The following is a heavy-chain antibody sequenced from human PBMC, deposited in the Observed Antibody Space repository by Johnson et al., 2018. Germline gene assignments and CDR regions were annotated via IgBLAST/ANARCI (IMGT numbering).Heavy chain of an antibody. CDR3: AKEGGGVVHDAFDI. CDR1: GFTFSSYG. J-gene: IGHJ3*02. CDR2: ISYDGSNK. Sequence: QVQLVESGGGVVQPGRSLRLSCAASGFTFSSYGMHWVRQAPGKGLEWVAVISYDGSNKYYADSVKGRFTISRDNSKNTLYLQMNSLRAEDTAVYYCAKEGGGVVHDAFDIWGQWTMVTVSS. V-gene: IGHV3-30*18. D-gene: IGHD2-15*01.